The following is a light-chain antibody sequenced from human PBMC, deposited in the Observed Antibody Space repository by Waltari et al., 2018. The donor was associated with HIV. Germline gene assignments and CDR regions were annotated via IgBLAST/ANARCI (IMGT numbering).Light chain of an antibody. V-gene: IGLV1-47*01. Sequence: QSVLTKPPSASGTPGQTVTISCSGSTPNIGSNYVYWFQQFPGTAPRLLIYKNDQRPSGVPDRFSGSKSGTSASLAISWLRSEDEADYYCAAWDNSLGAWLFGGGAKLTVL. CDR1: TPNIGSNY. J-gene: IGLJ3*02. CDR2: KND. CDR3: AAWDNSLGAWL.